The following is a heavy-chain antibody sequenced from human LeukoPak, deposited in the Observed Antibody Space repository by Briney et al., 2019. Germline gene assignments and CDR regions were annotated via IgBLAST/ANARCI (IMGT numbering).Heavy chain of an antibody. Sequence: GGSLRLSCAASGFTFSSYWMSWVRQAPGKGLEWVANIKQDGSEKCYVDSVKGRFTISRDNAKNSLYLQMNSLRAEDTAVYYCARCSRSCYYYGMDVWGQGTTVTVSS. CDR1: GFTFSSYW. D-gene: IGHD3-10*02. CDR3: ARCSRSCYYYGMDV. CDR2: IKQDGSEK. J-gene: IGHJ6*02. V-gene: IGHV3-7*01.